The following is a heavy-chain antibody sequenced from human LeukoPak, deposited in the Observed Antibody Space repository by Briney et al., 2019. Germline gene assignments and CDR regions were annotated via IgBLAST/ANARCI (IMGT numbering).Heavy chain of an antibody. CDR1: GYSFTSYW. D-gene: IGHD3-10*01. CDR3: ARQGMVRGVIGWFDP. J-gene: IGHJ5*02. CDR2: IYPGDSDT. Sequence: GESLKISCKGSGYSFTSYWIGWVRQMPGKGLEWMGIIYPGDSDTRYSPSFQGQVTISADKSISTAYLQWSSLKASDTAMYYCARQGMVRGVIGWFDPWGQGTLVTVSS. V-gene: IGHV5-51*01.